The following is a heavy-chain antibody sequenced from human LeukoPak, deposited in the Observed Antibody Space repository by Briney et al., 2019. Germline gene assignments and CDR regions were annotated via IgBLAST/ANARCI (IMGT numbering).Heavy chain of an antibody. Sequence: GASVKVSCKASGYTFTGYYMHWVRQAPGQGLEWMGGINPNSGGTNYAQKFQGRVTMTRDTSISTAYMELSRLRSDDTAVYYCARVRDSSGNYGMDVWGQGTTVTVSS. V-gene: IGHV1-2*02. CDR3: ARVRDSSGNYGMDV. CDR2: INPNSGGT. CDR1: GYTFTGYY. J-gene: IGHJ6*02. D-gene: IGHD3-22*01.